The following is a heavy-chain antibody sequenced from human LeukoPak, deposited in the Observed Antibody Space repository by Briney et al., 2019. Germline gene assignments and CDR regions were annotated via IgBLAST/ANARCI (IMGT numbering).Heavy chain of an antibody. CDR3: TTGRITIFGVVIKAHYYYYMDV. Sequence: PGGALRLSCAASGFTFSNAWMSWVRQAPGKGLEWVGRIKSKTDGGTTDYAAPVKGRFTISRDDSKNTQYLQMNSLKTEDTAVYYCTTGRITIFGVVIKAHYYYYMDVWGKGTTVTVSS. CDR1: GFTFSNAW. D-gene: IGHD3-3*01. CDR2: IKSKTDGGTT. J-gene: IGHJ6*03. V-gene: IGHV3-15*01.